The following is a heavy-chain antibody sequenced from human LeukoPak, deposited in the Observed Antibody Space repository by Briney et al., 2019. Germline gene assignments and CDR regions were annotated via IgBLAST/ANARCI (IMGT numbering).Heavy chain of an antibody. V-gene: IGHV3-23*01. CDR3: AKDREYDSSGIDAFDI. CDR2: ISGSGGST. J-gene: IGHJ3*02. CDR1: GFTFSSYA. Sequence: GSLRLSCAASGFTFSSYAMSWVRQAPGKGLEWVPAISGSGGSTYYADSVKGRFTISRDNSKNTLYLQMNSLRAEDTAVYYCAKDREYDSSGIDAFDIWGQGTMVTVSS. D-gene: IGHD3-22*01.